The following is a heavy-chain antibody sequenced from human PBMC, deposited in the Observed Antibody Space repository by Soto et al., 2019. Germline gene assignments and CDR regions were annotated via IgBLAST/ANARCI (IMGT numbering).Heavy chain of an antibody. CDR2: IYYSGST. Sequence: SETLSLTCAVYGGSFSGYYWSWIRQHPGKGLEWIGYIYYSGSTYYNPSLKSRVTISVDTSKNQFSLKLSSVTAADTAVYYCARSGYSYGPNPLLYWGQGTLVTVSS. CDR1: GGSFSGYY. D-gene: IGHD5-18*01. J-gene: IGHJ4*02. CDR3: ARSGYSYGPNPLLY. V-gene: IGHV4-31*11.